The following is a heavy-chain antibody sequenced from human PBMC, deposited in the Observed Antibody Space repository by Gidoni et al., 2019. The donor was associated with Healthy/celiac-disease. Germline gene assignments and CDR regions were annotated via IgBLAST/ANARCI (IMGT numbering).Heavy chain of an antibody. Sequence: EVQLLESGGGLVQPGGSLRLSCAASGFTFSSYARGWVRQAPGKGLGWVSAISGSGGSTYYADSVKGRFTISRDNSKNTLYLQMNSLRAEDTAVYYCANNGDYVGYYFDYWGQGTLVTVSS. CDR2: ISGSGGST. V-gene: IGHV3-23*01. J-gene: IGHJ4*02. CDR1: GFTFSSYA. D-gene: IGHD4-17*01. CDR3: ANNGDYVGYYFDY.